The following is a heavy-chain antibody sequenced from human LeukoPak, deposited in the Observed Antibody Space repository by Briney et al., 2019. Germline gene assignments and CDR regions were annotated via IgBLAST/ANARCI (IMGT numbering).Heavy chain of an antibody. CDR2: IYHSGST. CDR3: ARPASGSYQPIDY. Sequence: SGTLSLTCAVSGGSISSSNWWSWVRQPPGKGLEWIGEIYHSGSTTYNPSLKSRVSISVDTSKDQFSLNLTSVTAADTAVYYCARPASGSYQPIDYWGQGTLVTVSS. J-gene: IGHJ4*02. V-gene: IGHV4-4*02. CDR1: GGSISSSNW. D-gene: IGHD3-10*01.